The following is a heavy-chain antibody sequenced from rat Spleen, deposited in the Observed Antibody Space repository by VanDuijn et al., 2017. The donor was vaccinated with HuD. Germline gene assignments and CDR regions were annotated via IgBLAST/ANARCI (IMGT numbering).Heavy chain of an antibody. D-gene: IGHD1-9*01. V-gene: IGHV5-29*01. CDR2: ISSGDSSGHSGT. J-gene: IGHJ2*01. CDR1: GFTFSDYY. CDR3: ARRHYGYTDYFDY. Sequence: EVQLVESDGGLVQPGRSLKLSCATSGFTFSDYYMAWVRQAPTKGLEWVATISSGDSSGHSGTYYRDSVKGRFTISRDNAKSTLSLQMDNLRSEDTATYYCARRHYGYTDYFDYWGQGVMVTVSS.